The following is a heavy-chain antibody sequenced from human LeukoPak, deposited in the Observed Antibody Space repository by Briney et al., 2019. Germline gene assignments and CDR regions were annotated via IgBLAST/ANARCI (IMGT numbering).Heavy chain of an antibody. CDR3: ARDGGLGYCSSTSCQPTWVRAFDY. V-gene: IGHV3-21*01. Sequence: GGSLRLSCAASGFTFSSYSMNWVRQAPGKGLEWVSSISSSSSYIYYADSVKGRFTISRDNAKNSLYLQMNSLRAEDTAVYYCARDGGLGYCSSTSCQPTWVRAFDYWGQGTLVTVSS. D-gene: IGHD2-2*01. J-gene: IGHJ4*02. CDR1: GFTFSSYS. CDR2: ISSSSSYI.